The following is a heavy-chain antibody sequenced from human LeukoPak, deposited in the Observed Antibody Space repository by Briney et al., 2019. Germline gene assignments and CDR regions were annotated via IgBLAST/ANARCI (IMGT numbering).Heavy chain of an antibody. CDR1: GGSISSYY. CDR2: IYYSGST. J-gene: IGHJ5*02. V-gene: IGHV4-59*01. CDR3: ARGQITIFGGHWFDP. D-gene: IGHD3-3*01. Sequence: SETLSLTCTVSGGSISSYYWSWIRQPPGKGLEWIGYIYYSGSTNYSPSLKSRVTISVDTSKNQFSLKLSSVTAADTAVYYCARGQITIFGGHWFDPGGQGTLVTVSS.